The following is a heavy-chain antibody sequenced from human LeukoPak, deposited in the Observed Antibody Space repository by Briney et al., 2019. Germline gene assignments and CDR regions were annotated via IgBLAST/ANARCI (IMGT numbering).Heavy chain of an antibody. D-gene: IGHD1-26*01. CDR3: ARGYPTKLDY. CDR2: IIPILGMA. CDR1: GGTFSSYA. V-gene: IGHV1-69*04. J-gene: IGHJ4*02. Sequence: ASVKVSCKASGGTFSSYAISWVRQAPGQGLEWMGRIIPILGMANYAQKFQGRVTITADKSTSTAYMELSSLRSEDTAVYYCARGYPTKLDYWGQGTLVTVSS.